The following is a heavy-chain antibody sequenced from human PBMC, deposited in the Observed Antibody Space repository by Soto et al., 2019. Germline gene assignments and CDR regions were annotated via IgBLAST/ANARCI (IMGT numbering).Heavy chain of an antibody. V-gene: IGHV4-30-4*01. D-gene: IGHD7-27*01. Sequence: QVQLQESGPGLVKPSQTLPLTCTVSGGSISSGDYYWSWIRQPPGKGLEWIGYIYYSGSTYYNPSLKSXXNXSXXTSKNQFSLKLRSVTAADTAVYYCARDLGPDWFDPWGQGTLVTVSS. CDR1: GGSISSGDYY. CDR3: ARDLGPDWFDP. J-gene: IGHJ5*02. CDR2: IYYSGST.